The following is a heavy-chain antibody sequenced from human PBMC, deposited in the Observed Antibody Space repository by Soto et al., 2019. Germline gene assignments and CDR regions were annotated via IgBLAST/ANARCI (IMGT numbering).Heavy chain of an antibody. CDR2: IITIIGAP. CDR1: GGILSGYT. CDR3: ARVSGTTELTRGMDV. D-gene: IGHD1-1*01. J-gene: IGHJ6*02. Sequence: VELEQYGAEVKKTGASVNVSCTTSGGILSGYTFSWVRQAPGQRLAWMGRIITIIGAPFSTQKFQDRVAFTADISTNTVYMDLRSLTTEATAVYYCARVSGTTELTRGMDVWGQGTTVTVSS. V-gene: IGHV1-69*08.